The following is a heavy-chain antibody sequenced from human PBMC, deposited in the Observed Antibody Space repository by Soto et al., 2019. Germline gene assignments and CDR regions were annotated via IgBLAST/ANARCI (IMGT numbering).Heavy chain of an antibody. CDR1: EYTFTSYD. Sequence: VASVKVSCKASEYTFTSYDINWVRQATGQGLEWMGWMNPNSGNTGYAQKFQGRVTMTRNTSISTAYMELSSLRSEDTAVYYCARVGPDTPFPVVVPAATPVYYYGMDVWGQGTTVTVSS. J-gene: IGHJ6*02. CDR2: MNPNSGNT. CDR3: ARVGPDTPFPVVVPAATPVYYYGMDV. V-gene: IGHV1-8*01. D-gene: IGHD2-2*01.